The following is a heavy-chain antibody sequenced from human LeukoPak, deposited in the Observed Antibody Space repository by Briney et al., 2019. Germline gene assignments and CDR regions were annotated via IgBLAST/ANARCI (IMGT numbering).Heavy chain of an antibody. CDR3: ARDPNYYDSSGYYSDYYYFYMDV. V-gene: IGHV1-2*02. Sequence: ASVKVSCKASGYTFTGYYMHWVRQAPGQGLEWMGWINPNSGGTNYAQKFQGRVTMTRGTSISTAYMELSRLRSDDTAVYYCARDPNYYDSSGYYSDYYYFYMDVWGKGTTVTVSS. J-gene: IGHJ6*03. CDR1: GYTFTGYY. D-gene: IGHD3-22*01. CDR2: INPNSGGT.